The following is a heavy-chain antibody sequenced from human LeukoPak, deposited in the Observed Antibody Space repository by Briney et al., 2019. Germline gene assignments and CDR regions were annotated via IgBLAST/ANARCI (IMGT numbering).Heavy chain of an antibody. J-gene: IGHJ6*03. Sequence: SETLSLTCTVSGYSISSGYYWGWIRQPPGKGLEWIGSIYHSGSTYYNPSLKSRVTISVDTSKNQFSLKLSSVTAADTAVYYCARDGRVPYYYYYMDVWSKGTTVTVSS. CDR2: IYHSGST. V-gene: IGHV4-38-2*02. D-gene: IGHD1-1*01. CDR1: GYSISSGYY. CDR3: ARDGRVPYYYYYMDV.